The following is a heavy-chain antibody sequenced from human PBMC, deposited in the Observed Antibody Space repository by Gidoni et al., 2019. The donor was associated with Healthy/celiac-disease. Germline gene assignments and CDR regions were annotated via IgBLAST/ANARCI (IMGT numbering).Heavy chain of an antibody. CDR2: INAGNGNT. Sequence: QVQLVQSGAEVKKPGASVKVSCKASGYTFTSYAMHCVRQAHVQRLEWMVWINAGNGNTKYSKKGQGRVTITRDTSASKAYMELSSLRSEDTAVYFCARGGYSISWLYNDYWGQGTLVTVSS. CDR1: GYTFTSYA. D-gene: IGHD6-13*01. V-gene: IGHV1-3*01. CDR3: ARGGYSISWLYNDY. J-gene: IGHJ4*02.